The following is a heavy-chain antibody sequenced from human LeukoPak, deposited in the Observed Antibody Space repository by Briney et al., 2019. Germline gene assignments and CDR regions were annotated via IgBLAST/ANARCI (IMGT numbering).Heavy chain of an antibody. J-gene: IGHJ6*03. CDR1: GDSISSTYW. D-gene: IGHD3-10*01. CDR3: ARGDGSGSYYYYYYMDV. V-gene: IGHV4-4*02. CDR2: VYHVGIT. Sequence: SETLSLTCFISGDSISSTYWWSWVRQPPGKGLEWIGEVYHVGITSYNPSLKSRVTISVDKSNNDFSLRLNSVTAADTAVYFCARGDGSGSYYYYYYMDVWGKGTTVTISS.